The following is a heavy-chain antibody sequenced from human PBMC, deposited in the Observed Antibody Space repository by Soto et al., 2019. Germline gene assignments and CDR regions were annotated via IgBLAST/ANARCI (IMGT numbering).Heavy chain of an antibody. Sequence: GGSLRLSCVGSGFIFSNNGMHWVRQTPGKGLEWVAFMSYDGSDTFYADSVKGRFTISRDNSKNTLFLHMSNLRAEDTAMYYCARDRSIYGSGSPLDYWGQGTLVTVSS. V-gene: IGHV3-30*03. D-gene: IGHD3-10*01. J-gene: IGHJ4*02. CDR3: ARDRSIYGSGSPLDY. CDR2: MSYDGSDT. CDR1: GFIFSNNG.